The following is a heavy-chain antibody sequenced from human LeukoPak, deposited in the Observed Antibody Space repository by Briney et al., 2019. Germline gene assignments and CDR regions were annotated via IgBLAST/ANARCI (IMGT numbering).Heavy chain of an antibody. J-gene: IGHJ4*02. CDR3: AKKGYYDGSGYYMYYFDH. CDR2: ISGSGGTA. V-gene: IGHV3-23*01. D-gene: IGHD3-22*01. Sequence: GGSLRLSCAASGFTFSSYSMNWVRQAPGKGLEWVSAISGSGGTAYYADSVKGRFTISRDNSKNTLYLQMNSLRAEDTAVYYCAKKGYYDGSGYYMYYFDHWGQGTLVTVSS. CDR1: GFTFSSYS.